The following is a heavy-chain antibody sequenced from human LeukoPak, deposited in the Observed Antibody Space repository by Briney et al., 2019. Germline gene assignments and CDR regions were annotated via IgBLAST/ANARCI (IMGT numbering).Heavy chain of an antibody. J-gene: IGHJ6*03. Sequence: GGSLRLSCAPSGFTFSSYSMNWVRQAPGKGLEWVSSISSSSSYIYYADSVKGRFTISRDNAKNSLYLQMNSLRAEDTAVYYCARLPYDILTGRDYYMDVWGKGTTVTVSS. V-gene: IGHV3-21*01. D-gene: IGHD3-9*01. CDR3: ARLPYDILTGRDYYMDV. CDR1: GFTFSSYS. CDR2: ISSSSSYI.